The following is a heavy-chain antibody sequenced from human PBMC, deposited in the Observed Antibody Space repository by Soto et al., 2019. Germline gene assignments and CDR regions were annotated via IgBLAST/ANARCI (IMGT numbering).Heavy chain of an antibody. CDR3: AKEPSRGYSYGFPRYYYGMDV. V-gene: IGHV3-23*01. CDR1: GFTFSSYA. CDR2: ISGSGGST. Sequence: AGGSLRLSCAAPGFTFSSYAMSWVRQAPGKGLEWVSAISGSGGSTYYADSVKGRFTISRDNSKNTLYLQMNSLRAEDTAVYYCAKEPSRGYSYGFPRYYYGMDVWGQGTTVTVSS. J-gene: IGHJ6*02. D-gene: IGHD5-18*01.